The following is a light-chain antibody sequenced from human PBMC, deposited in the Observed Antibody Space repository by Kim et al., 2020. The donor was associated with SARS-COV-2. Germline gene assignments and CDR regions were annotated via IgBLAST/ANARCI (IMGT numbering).Light chain of an antibody. V-gene: IGLV1-47*01. J-gene: IGLJ2*01. CDR1: SSNIENKY. CDR3: ASWDVSLSGGV. CDR2: RIN. Sequence: GQRVTISCSGSSSNIENKYVYWYQQVPGTAPKVLFCRINHPPSGVPERFSGSKSGTSASLAISGLRSEDEADYYCASWDVSLSGGVFGGGTQLTVL.